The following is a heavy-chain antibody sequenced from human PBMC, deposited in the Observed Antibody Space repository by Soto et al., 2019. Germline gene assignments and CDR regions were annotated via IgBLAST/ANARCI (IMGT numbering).Heavy chain of an antibody. CDR3: ARDPTGQFIEY. CDR1: GYTFTSYG. V-gene: IGHV1-18*01. CDR2: ISGYNGNT. J-gene: IGHJ4*02. Sequence: QVQLVQSGAEVKKPGASVKVSCKTSGYTFTSYGVAWVRQAPGQGLEWMGWISGYNGNTNYAQKFQGRVTMTTDTSTSTAYMELRSLRSDDTAVYYCARDPTGQFIEYWGQGTLVTVSS. D-gene: IGHD1-1*01.